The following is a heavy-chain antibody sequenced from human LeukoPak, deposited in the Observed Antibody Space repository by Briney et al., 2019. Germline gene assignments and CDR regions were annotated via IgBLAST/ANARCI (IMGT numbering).Heavy chain of an antibody. D-gene: IGHD4-17*01. Sequence: PSETLSLTCTVSRGSISRGSYYWGWIRQPPGKGLEWIGSIYYSGSTYYNPSLKSRVTIPVDTSKNQFSLRLRSVTAADTALYYCARQDYDTSYFDPWGQGTLVTVSS. CDR3: ARQDYDTSYFDP. CDR1: RGSISRGSYY. J-gene: IGHJ5*02. V-gene: IGHV4-39*01. CDR2: IYYSGST.